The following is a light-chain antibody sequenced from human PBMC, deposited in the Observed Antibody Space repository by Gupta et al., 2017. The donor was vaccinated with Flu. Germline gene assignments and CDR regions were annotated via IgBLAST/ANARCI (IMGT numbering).Light chain of an antibody. CDR3: QQYGGLPRT. J-gene: IGKJ1*01. CDR2: QAS. V-gene: IGKV3-20*01. CDR1: QSVNSDY. Sequence: GRATLFCRASQSVNSDYLAWYQQRPGQPPRLLVYQASNRATGIPARFSGRGSGTDFTLTIGRLEPEDFAVYYCQQYGGLPRTFGQGTKVEIK.